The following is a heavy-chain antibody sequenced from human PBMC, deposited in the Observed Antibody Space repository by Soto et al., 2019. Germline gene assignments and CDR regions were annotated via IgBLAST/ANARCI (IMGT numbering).Heavy chain of an antibody. Sequence: EVQLLESGGGLVQPGGSLRLSCAGAGFTFSNYAMSWVRQAPGKGLEWVSAVSGSADGTYYADSVKGRFTISRDNSKNTLYMQMNSLRAEYTAVYYCAKEPYGNYGSYFDYWGQGTLVTVSS. D-gene: IGHD4-17*01. CDR3: AKEPYGNYGSYFDY. CDR2: VSGSADGT. V-gene: IGHV3-23*01. CDR1: GFTFSNYA. J-gene: IGHJ4*02.